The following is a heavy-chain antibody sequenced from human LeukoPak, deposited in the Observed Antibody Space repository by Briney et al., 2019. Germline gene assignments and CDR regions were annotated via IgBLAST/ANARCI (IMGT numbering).Heavy chain of an antibody. CDR2: IGTAGDT. D-gene: IGHD3-9*01. J-gene: IGHJ4*02. CDR1: GFTFSSYD. Sequence: GGSLRLSCAASGFTFSSYDMHWVRQATGKGQEWVSAIGTAGDTYYPGSVKGRFTISRENAKNSLYLQMTSLRPEDTAVYYCARAAYRGGGGTLTGILPGYWGQGTLVPVSS. V-gene: IGHV3-13*01. CDR3: ARAAYRGGGGTLTGILPGY.